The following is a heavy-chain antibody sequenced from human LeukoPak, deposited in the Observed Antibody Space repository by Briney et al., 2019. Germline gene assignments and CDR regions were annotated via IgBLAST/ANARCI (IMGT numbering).Heavy chain of an antibody. CDR2: IWYDGSNK. J-gene: IGHJ4*02. Sequence: GRSLRLSCAAPGFTFTSYGMHWVRQAPGKGLEWVAVIWYDGSNKYYADSVKGRFTISRDNSKNTLYLQMNSLRDDDTAVYYCARRDLNWGPIDYWGQGTLVTVSS. V-gene: IGHV3-33*01. D-gene: IGHD7-27*01. CDR3: ARRDLNWGPIDY. CDR1: GFTFTSYG.